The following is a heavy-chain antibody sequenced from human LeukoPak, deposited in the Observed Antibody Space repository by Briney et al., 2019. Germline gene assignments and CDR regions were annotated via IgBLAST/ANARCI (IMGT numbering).Heavy chain of an antibody. Sequence: SETLSLTCAVYGGSFSGYYWSWIRQPPGKGLEWIGEINHSGSTNYNPSLKSRVTISVDTSKNQFSLKLSSVTAADTAVYYCARTPRGRWDYWGQGTLVTVSS. J-gene: IGHJ4*02. D-gene: IGHD1-26*01. CDR2: INHSGST. CDR1: GGSFSGYY. CDR3: ARTPRGRWDY. V-gene: IGHV4-34*01.